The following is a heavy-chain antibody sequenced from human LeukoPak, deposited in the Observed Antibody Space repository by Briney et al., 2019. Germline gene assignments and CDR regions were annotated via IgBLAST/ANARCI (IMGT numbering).Heavy chain of an antibody. Sequence: GASVKVSCKASGYTFTGYDINWVRQATGQGLEWMGWMNPSSGNTGYAEKFQGRVTMTRDTSINTAYMELSSLRSEGTAVYYCARGKGSGWYLLFGYWGQGSLVTVSS. V-gene: IGHV1-8*01. CDR2: MNPSSGNT. CDR1: GYTFTGYD. J-gene: IGHJ4*02. CDR3: ARGKGSGWYLLFGY. D-gene: IGHD6-19*01.